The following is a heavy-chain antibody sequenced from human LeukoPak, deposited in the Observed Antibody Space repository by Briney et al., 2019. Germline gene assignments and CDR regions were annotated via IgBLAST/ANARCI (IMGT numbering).Heavy chain of an antibody. V-gene: IGHV3-66*01. CDR3: ARDPPAVAINTYG. J-gene: IGHJ4*02. D-gene: IGHD5-24*01. CDR1: GVTVSNNV. Sequence: GGSLRLSCAASGVTVSNNVMNWVRQAPGKGLEWVSLIYSGGDTHYADSVKGRFTISRDKSKNTLYLQMNSLRVEDTAVYYCARDPPAVAINTYGWGQGTLVTVSS. CDR2: IYSGGDT.